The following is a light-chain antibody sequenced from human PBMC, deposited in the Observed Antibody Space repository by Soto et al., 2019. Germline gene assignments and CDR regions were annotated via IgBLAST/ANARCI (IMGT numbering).Light chain of an antibody. V-gene: IGKV1-9*01. CDR3: QQYNNWPPWT. Sequence: DIQLTQSPSFLSASVGDRVTITCRANQGISSYLAWYQQKPGKAPKLLIYAASTLQSGVPSRFSGSGSGTEFTLTISSLQPEDFATYYCQQYNNWPPWTFGPGTKVDIK. J-gene: IGKJ1*01. CDR2: AAS. CDR1: QGISSY.